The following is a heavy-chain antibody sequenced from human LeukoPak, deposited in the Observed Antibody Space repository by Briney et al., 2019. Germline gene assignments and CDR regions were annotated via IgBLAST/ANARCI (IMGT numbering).Heavy chain of an antibody. CDR1: GFTFSSYA. D-gene: IGHD6-19*01. J-gene: IGHJ5*02. V-gene: IGHV3-30-3*01. CDR3: ARDPAVERAVAANWFDP. CDR2: ISYDGSNK. Sequence: PGRSLRLSCAASGFTFSSYAMHWVRQAPGKGLEWVAVISYDGSNKYYADSVKGRFTISRDNSKNTLYLQMNSLRAEDTAVYYCARDPAVERAVAANWFDPGGQGTLVTVSS.